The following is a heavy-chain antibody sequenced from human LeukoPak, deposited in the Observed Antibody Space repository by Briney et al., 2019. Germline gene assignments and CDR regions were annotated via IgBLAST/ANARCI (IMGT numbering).Heavy chain of an antibody. CDR1: GFTFSSYW. D-gene: IGHD3-9*01. Sequence: GGSLRLSCAASGFTFSSYWMSWVRQAPGKGLEWVANIKQDGSEKYYVDSVKGRFTVSRDNAKNSLYLQMNSLRAEDTAAYYCAREALYYDILTGYYRPPFDYWGQGTLVTVSS. CDR2: IKQDGSEK. CDR3: AREALYYDILTGYYRPPFDY. J-gene: IGHJ4*02. V-gene: IGHV3-7*01.